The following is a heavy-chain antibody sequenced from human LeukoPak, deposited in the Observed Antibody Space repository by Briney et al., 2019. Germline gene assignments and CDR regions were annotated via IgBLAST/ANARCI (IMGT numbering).Heavy chain of an antibody. CDR2: IRGDGGET. CDR1: GFTVTNHW. J-gene: IGHJ4*01. CDR3: GRDAVLGSGSIDY. D-gene: IGHD3-10*01. Sequence: PGGSLRLSCAASGFTVTNHWMHWLRQVPGKRLAWISRIRGDGGETNYADSVRGRFTTSRDNAKNLLYLQMDSLGAENTAVYYCGRDAVLGSGSIDYWGHGVLVAVSS. V-gene: IGHV3-74*01.